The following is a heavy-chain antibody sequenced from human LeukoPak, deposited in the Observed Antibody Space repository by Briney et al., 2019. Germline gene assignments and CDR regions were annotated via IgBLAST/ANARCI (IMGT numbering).Heavy chain of an antibody. CDR2: ISPNNGGT. CDR1: GYTFTGFY. D-gene: IGHD3-10*01. CDR3: ARPYASGNYWLW. V-gene: IGHV1-2*02. Sequence: ASVKVSCKASGYTFTGFYVHWVRQAPGQGLEWMEWISPNNGGTNYAQKFQGRVTMTRDTSISTAYMELSRLRSDDTAVYYCARPYASGNYWLWWGQGTLVTVSS. J-gene: IGHJ4*02.